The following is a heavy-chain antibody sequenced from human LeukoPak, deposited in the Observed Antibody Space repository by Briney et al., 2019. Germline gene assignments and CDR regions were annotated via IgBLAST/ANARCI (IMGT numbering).Heavy chain of an antibody. CDR3: ARAPLTGYLPPYYYYGMDV. Sequence: ASVKVSCKASGYTFTGYYMHWVRQAPGQGLEWMGWINPNSGGTNYAQKFQGWVTMTRDTSISTAYMELSRLRSDDTAVYYCARAPLTGYLPPYYYYGMDVWGQGTTVTVSS. V-gene: IGHV1-2*04. CDR2: INPNSGGT. D-gene: IGHD3-9*01. CDR1: GYTFTGYY. J-gene: IGHJ6*02.